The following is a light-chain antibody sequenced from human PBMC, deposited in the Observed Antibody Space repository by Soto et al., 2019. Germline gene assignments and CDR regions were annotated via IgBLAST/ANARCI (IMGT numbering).Light chain of an antibody. J-gene: IGLJ2*01. CDR2: DVS. V-gene: IGLV2-14*03. Sequence: QSALTPPASVSGSPGQSITISCTGTSSYVGGYNYVSWYQQHPGKAPKLMIYDVSNRPSGVSNRFSGSKSGNTASLSISGLQAEDEADYYCSSYTSSSSVVFGGGTQLTVL. CDR3: SSYTSSSSVV. CDR1: SSYVGGYNY.